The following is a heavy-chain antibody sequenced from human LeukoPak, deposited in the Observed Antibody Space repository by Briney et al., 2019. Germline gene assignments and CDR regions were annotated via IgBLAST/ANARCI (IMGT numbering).Heavy chain of an antibody. CDR3: ARGKLGYCSSTSCSDAFDI. V-gene: IGHV1-2*04. CDR2: INPNSGGT. D-gene: IGHD2-2*01. J-gene: IGHJ3*02. CDR1: GYTFTGYY. Sequence: ASVKVSCKASGYTFTGYYMHWVRQAPGQGLEWMGWINPNSGGTNYAQKFQGWVTMTRDTSISTAYMELSRLRSDDTAVYYCARGKLGYCSSTSCSDAFDIWGQGTMVTVSS.